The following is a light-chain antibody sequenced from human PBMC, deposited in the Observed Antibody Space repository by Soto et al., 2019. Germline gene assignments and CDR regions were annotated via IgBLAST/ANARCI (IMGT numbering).Light chain of an antibody. CDR3: ATWEGGLSAGGL. V-gene: IGLV1-51*01. CDR1: NSNIGSNF. J-gene: IGLJ3*02. Sequence: QSVLTQPPSVSAAPGQTVTISCSGSNSNIGSNFVSWYQQLPGTAPKLLIYDNNERPSGTPDRFSGSKSGTSATLVITGLQTGDEAYYYCATWEGGLSAGGLFGGGTKLTVL. CDR2: DNN.